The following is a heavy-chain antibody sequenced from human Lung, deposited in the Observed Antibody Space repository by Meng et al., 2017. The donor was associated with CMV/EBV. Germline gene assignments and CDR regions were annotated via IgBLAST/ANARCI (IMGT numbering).Heavy chain of an antibody. D-gene: IGHD6-19*01. Sequence: VQLVQSVAEVKKPGASGRVSCKASGYTFTHHGISWIRQAPGQGLEWMGWISCYNGDTNYAQKLQGRVTMTTDTSTNTAYMDLRGLRSDDTAVYYCARDPSNTSGRYAYFDYWGQGTLVTVSS. V-gene: IGHV1-18*01. CDR1: GYTFTHHG. J-gene: IGHJ4*02. CDR2: ISCYNGDT. CDR3: ARDPSNTSGRYAYFDY.